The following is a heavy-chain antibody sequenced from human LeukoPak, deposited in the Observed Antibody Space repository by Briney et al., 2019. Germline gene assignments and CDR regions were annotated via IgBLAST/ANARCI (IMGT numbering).Heavy chain of an antibody. V-gene: IGHV3-21*06. CDR1: GFTFSDYT. CDR2: ISRGSTYI. CDR3: ARDPDAFDI. Sequence: PGGSLRLSCAASGFTFSDYTISWVRQAPGKGLEWVSSISRGSTYIDYADSVKGRFTISRDNAKTSVYLQMDSLIAEDTAMYYCARDPDAFDIWGQGTMVTVSS. J-gene: IGHJ3*02.